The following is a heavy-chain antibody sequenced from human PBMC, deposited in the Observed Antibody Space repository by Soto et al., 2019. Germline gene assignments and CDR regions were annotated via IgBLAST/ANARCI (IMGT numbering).Heavy chain of an antibody. Sequence: QVQLMQSGAEVKKPGASVKVSCKASGNTFTNYYIHWVRQAPGQGLEWMGTINPSGGHTTYSQNFLGRVTMTRDTSTSTPYMELTSLTSDDTAVYYCSRGGHVVVVSAAFDSWGQGTLVTVSS. J-gene: IGHJ4*02. CDR1: GNTFTNYY. V-gene: IGHV1-46*01. CDR3: SRGGHVVVVSAAFDS. CDR2: INPSGGHT. D-gene: IGHD2-21*02.